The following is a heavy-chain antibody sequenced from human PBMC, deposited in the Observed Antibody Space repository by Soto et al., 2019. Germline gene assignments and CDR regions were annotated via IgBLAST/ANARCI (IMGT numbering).Heavy chain of an antibody. CDR2: IYHSWST. CDR1: VGSISSGGYS. J-gene: IGHJ4*02. V-gene: IGHV4-30-2*01. CDR3: ERAIAARPQDY. D-gene: IGHD6-6*01. Sequence: PSETLSLTCAVSVGSISSGGYSLSWIRQPPGKGLEWIGYIYHSWSTYYNPSLKSRVTISVDRSKNQFSLKLSSVTAADTAVYYCERAIAARPQDYWGQGTLVTVSS.